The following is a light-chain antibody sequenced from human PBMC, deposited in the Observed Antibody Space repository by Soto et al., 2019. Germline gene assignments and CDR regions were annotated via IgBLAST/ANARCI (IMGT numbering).Light chain of an antibody. CDR2: EVS. V-gene: IGLV2-14*01. CDR3: SSYTSGSTLV. J-gene: IGLJ1*01. CDR1: TSDVGGYNY. Sequence: QSVLTQPASVSASLGQSITISCTGTTSDVGGYNYVSWYQHHPAKAPKLMIYEVSKRPSGVSNRFSGCKSGNTASLTISGLQTADEADYYCSSYTSGSTLVFGTGTKVTVL.